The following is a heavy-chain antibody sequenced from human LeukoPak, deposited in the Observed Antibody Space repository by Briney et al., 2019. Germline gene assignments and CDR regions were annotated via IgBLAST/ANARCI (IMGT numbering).Heavy chain of an antibody. CDR2: IYYSGST. Sequence: PSQTLSLTCTVSGGSIISGDYYWSWIRQPPWKGLEWIGYIYYSGSTYYNPSLKSRVTISVDTSKNQFSLKLSSVTAADTAVYYCARGNRVRYCSSTSCYRPLDYWGQGTLVTVSS. D-gene: IGHD2-2*01. CDR3: ARGNRVRYCSSTSCYRPLDY. CDR1: GGSIISGDYY. V-gene: IGHV4-30-4*08. J-gene: IGHJ4*02.